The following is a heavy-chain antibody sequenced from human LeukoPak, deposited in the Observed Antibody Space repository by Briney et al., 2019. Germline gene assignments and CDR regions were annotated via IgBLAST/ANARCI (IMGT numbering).Heavy chain of an antibody. CDR1: GFTFSTSA. Sequence: GASVKVSCKTSGFTFSTSAVQWVRQARGQRLEWIGWIIVGSGATNYAQSLQGRFTITRDMSTNTAYMELSSLRFEDTAVYYCATGPQEPVASFDFWGQGTLVTVSS. V-gene: IGHV1-58*01. J-gene: IGHJ4*02. CDR3: ATGPQEPVASFDF. CDR2: IIVGSGAT. D-gene: IGHD2-2*01.